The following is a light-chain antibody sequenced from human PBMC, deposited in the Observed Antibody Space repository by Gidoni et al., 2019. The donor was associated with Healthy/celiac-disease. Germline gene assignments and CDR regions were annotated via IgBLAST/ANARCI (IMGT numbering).Light chain of an antibody. CDR2: DAS. V-gene: IGKV3-11*01. J-gene: IGKJ5*01. CDR3: QQRSNWQVT. Sequence: EIVLTQSPATLSLSPGERATLSCRASRSVSSYLAWYQQKPGQAPRLLIYDASNRATGIPARFSVSGSGTDFTLTISSLEPEDFAVYYCQQRSNWQVTFGQGTRLEIK. CDR1: RSVSSY.